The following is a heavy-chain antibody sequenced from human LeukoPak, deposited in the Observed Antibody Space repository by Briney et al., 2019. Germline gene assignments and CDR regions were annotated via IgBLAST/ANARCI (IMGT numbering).Heavy chain of an antibody. J-gene: IGHJ6*02. V-gene: IGHV3-9*01. D-gene: IGHD4/OR15-4a*01. CDR2: ISGNSDTT. CDR1: GFTFDEHA. CDR3: TKDIESKGGPNLFGGMEV. Sequence: GGSLRLSCTISGFTFDEHAMHWVRQAPGKGLEWLSGISGNSDTTQYANSLRGRFTISRATAKNSMYPQMKTLKTEDTALYYCTKDIESKGGPNLFGGMEVWGQGTKVIVAS.